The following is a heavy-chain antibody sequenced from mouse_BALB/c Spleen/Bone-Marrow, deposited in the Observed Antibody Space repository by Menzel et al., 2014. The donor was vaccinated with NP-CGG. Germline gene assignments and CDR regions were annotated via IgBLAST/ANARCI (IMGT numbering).Heavy chain of an antibody. CDR1: GYTFTSCY. D-gene: IGHD2-1*01. CDR3: ARPDGNYESCFDY. CDR2: IYPGDGST. J-gene: IGHJ2*01. Sequence: QVQLQQSGPELVKPGASVKMSCKASGYTFTSCYIHWVKQSPGQGLEWIGWIYPGDGSTEYNEKFKGKTTLTADKSSSTDYMLHSSLTSEDSAIYFCARPDGNYESCFDYWGQGTPLTGSS. V-gene: IGHV1S56*01.